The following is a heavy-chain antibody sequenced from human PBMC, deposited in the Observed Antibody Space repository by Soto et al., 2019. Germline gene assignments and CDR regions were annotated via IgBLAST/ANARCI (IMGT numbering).Heavy chain of an antibody. D-gene: IGHD3-9*01. J-gene: IGHJ3*02. CDR2: IIPILGIA. CDR3: ARAGSYDILTGMMNRGAFDI. Sequence: QVQLVQSGAEVKKPGSSVKVSCKASGGTFSSYTISWVRQAPGQGLEWMGRIIPILGIANYAQKFQGRVTITAYKATSTAYMELSSLRSEDTAVYYCARAGSYDILTGMMNRGAFDIWGQGTMVTVSS. V-gene: IGHV1-69*02. CDR1: GGTFSSYT.